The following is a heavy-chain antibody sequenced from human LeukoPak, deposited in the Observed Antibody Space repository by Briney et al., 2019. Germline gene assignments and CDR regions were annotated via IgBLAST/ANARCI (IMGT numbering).Heavy chain of an antibody. J-gene: IGHJ4*02. CDR3: ARADSSGYSLDENFDY. CDR2: IIPIFAIA. Sequence: ASVKVSCKASGDTLSSYALNWVRQAPGQGLEWIGRIIPIFAIANYAQNFQGRATMTADKSMNTAYMELSSLRFEDTAFYYCARADSSGYSLDENFDYWGQGTLVTVYS. V-gene: IGHV1-69*04. D-gene: IGHD3-22*01. CDR1: GDTLSSYA.